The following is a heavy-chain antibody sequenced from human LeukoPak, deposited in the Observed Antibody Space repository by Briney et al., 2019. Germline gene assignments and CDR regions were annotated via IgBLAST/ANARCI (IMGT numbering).Heavy chain of an antibody. V-gene: IGHV3-23*01. J-gene: IGHJ6*02. CDR2: INDSGRRT. CDR1: GFIFSTYR. D-gene: IGHD5-24*01. CDR3: ASSTYNYDYALDV. Sequence: GGSLRLSCAASGFIFSTYRMSWVRQAPGKGLEWVSLINDSGRRTYYADPVMGRFTVSRDNSKYTLYLQMNSLRVEDTAVYYCASSTYNYDYALDVWGQGTTVTVSS.